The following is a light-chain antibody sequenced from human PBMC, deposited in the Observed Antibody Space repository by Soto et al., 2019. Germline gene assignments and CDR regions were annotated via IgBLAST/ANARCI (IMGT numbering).Light chain of an antibody. CDR1: QSISSY. Sequence: DIQMPQSPSSLSASVGDRVTITCRASQSISSYLNWYQQKPGKAPKLLIYAASSLQSGVPSRFSGSGSGTDFTLTISSLQPEDFATYYCQQSYSTLPLTFGGGTKVDIK. CDR2: AAS. CDR3: QQSYSTLPLT. V-gene: IGKV1-39*01. J-gene: IGKJ4*01.